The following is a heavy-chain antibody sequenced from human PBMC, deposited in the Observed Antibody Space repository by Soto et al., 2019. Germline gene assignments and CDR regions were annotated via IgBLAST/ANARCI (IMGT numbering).Heavy chain of an antibody. J-gene: IGHJ6*02. D-gene: IGHD1-7*01. CDR2: IYPGDSDT. V-gene: IGHV5-51*01. Sequence: PGESLKISCKGSGYSFTSYWIGWVRQMPGKGLEWMGIIYPGDSDTRYSPSFQGQVTISADKSISTAYLQWSSLKASDTAIYYCARSFFTWNYGHVMAVGGQGTTVPVS. CDR1: GYSFTSYW. CDR3: ARSFFTWNYGHVMAV.